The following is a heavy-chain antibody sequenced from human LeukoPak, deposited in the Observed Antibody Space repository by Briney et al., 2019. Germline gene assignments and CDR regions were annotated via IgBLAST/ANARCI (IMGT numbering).Heavy chain of an antibody. D-gene: IGHD6-19*01. CDR3: ARSKDSSGWTLYY. CDR2: INPNNGGT. Sequence: GASVKVSCKASGYTFTGYYMHWVRQAPGQGLEWMGRINPNNGGTNYAQKFQGRVTMTRDTSISTAYMELSRLRSDDTAVYYCARSKDSSGWTLYYWGQGTLVTVSS. V-gene: IGHV1-2*06. CDR1: GYTFTGYY. J-gene: IGHJ4*02.